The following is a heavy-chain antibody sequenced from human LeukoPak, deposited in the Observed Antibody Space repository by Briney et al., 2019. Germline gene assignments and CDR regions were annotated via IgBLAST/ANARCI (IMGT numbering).Heavy chain of an antibody. CDR2: TRNKANSYIT. J-gene: IGHJ4*02. D-gene: IGHD1-26*01. CDR3: ASIRGTFGY. Sequence: GGSLRLSCAASGFTFSDHFLDWVRQAPGKGLEWVGRTRNKANSYITEYAASVKGRFTISRDDSKNSLYLQMSSLTTDDTAMYYCASIRGTFGYWGQGTLVTVSS. V-gene: IGHV3-72*01. CDR1: GFTFSDHF.